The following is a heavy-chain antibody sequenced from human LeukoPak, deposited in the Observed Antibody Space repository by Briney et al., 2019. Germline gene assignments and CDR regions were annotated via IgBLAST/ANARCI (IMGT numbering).Heavy chain of an antibody. V-gene: IGHV1-69*13. CDR3: ARGNGYSSSHGDY. CDR2: IIPIFGTA. D-gene: IGHD6-13*01. Sequence: ASVKASCKAFGGTFSSYAISWVRQAPGQGLEWMGGIIPIFGTANYAQKFQGRVTITADESTSTAYMELSSLRSEDTAVYYCARGNGYSSSHGDYWGQGTLVTVSS. CDR1: GGTFSSYA. J-gene: IGHJ4*02.